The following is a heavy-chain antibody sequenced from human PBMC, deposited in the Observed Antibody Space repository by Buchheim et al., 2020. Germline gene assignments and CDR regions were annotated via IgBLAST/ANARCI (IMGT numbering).Heavy chain of an antibody. CDR2: ITSDSATI. CDR1: GIAFRGYS. CDR3: ARSFSYWSGNWFDT. Sequence: VQLVESGGALVQPGQSLRLSCEAPGIAFRGYSMNWVRQAPGRGLEWLSHITSDSATIYYAESVKGRFTVSRDNAKNSVFLEMNSLRDEDTGVYFCARSFSYWSGNWFDTWGQGT. D-gene: IGHD1-26*01. V-gene: IGHV3-48*02. J-gene: IGHJ5*02.